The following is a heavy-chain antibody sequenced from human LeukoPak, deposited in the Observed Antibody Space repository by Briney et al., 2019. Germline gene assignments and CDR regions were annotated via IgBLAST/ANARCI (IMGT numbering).Heavy chain of an antibody. CDR1: GLTVSSNY. J-gene: IGHJ3*02. CDR3: ARAKDPVLLDAFDI. D-gene: IGHD3-10*01. CDR2: IYSGGST. Sequence: GGSLRLSCAASGLTVSSNYMSWVRQAPGKGLEWVSLIYSGGSTYYADSVKGRFTISRDNSKNSLYLQMNSLRDEDTAVYYCARAKDPVLLDAFDIWGQGTMVTVSS. V-gene: IGHV3-53*01.